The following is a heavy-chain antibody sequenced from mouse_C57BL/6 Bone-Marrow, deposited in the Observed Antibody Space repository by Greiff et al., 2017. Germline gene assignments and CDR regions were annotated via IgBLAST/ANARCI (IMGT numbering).Heavy chain of an antibody. CDR2: IYPRSGNT. D-gene: IGHD3-2*02. V-gene: IGHV1-81*01. CDR1: GYTFTSYG. Sequence: QVQLQPSGAELARPGASVKLSCKASGYTFTSYGISWVKQRTGQGLEWIGEIYPRSGNTYYNEKFKGKATLTADKSSSTAYMELRSLTSEDSAVYFCARSGYWGQGTTLTDSS. J-gene: IGHJ2*01. CDR3: ARSGY.